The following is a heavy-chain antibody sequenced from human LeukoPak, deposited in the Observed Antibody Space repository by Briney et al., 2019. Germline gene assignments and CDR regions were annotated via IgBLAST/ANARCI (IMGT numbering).Heavy chain of an antibody. Sequence: GGSLRLSCAASGFTFSSYAMSWVRQAPGKGLEWVSAISGSGGSTYYAYSVKGRFTISRDNSKITLYLQMNSLRCEDTAVYYCAKVDPHHCSGGSCYRFLDYWGQGTLVTVSS. CDR1: GFTFSSYA. CDR3: AKVDPHHCSGGSCYRFLDY. CDR2: ISGSGGST. J-gene: IGHJ4*02. D-gene: IGHD2-15*01. V-gene: IGHV3-23*01.